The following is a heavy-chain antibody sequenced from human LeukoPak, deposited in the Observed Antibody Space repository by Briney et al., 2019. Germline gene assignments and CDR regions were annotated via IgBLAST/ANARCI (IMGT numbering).Heavy chain of an antibody. CDR1: GYTFTDYD. V-gene: IGHV1-18*01. J-gene: IGHJ4*02. D-gene: IGHD1-7*01. CDR2: ISAYNGHT. CDR3: ARRGLGTTQRYFEY. Sequence: VAVKVSCKASGYTFTDYDITWVRQAPGQGLEWMGWISAYNGHTNYAQKLQGRITVTTDTSTSTSYMELGSLRSDDTAVYYCARRGLGTTQRYFEYWGQGTLVIVSS.